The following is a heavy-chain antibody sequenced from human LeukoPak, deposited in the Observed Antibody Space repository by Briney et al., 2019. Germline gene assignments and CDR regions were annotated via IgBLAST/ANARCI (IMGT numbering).Heavy chain of an antibody. D-gene: IGHD1-1*01. J-gene: IGHJ4*02. CDR3: ARNLSAGTGNTYAY. CDR2: INHSGST. V-gene: IGHV4-34*01. Sequence: SETLSLTCAVSGGSFSGYYWTWLRQPPGRGLEWMGEINHSGSTNYNTSLKTRVTISVHTSKTQLSLKLRSVTAADTAVYYCARNLSAGTGNTYAYWGQGTLVTVSS. CDR1: GGSFSGYY.